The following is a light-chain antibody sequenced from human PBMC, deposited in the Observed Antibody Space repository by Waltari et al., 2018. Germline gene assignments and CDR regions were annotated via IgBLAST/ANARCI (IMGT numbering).Light chain of an antibody. J-gene: IGKJ4*01. CDR1: QDITNH. CDR2: GAS. CDR3: LQYFKYPVA. V-gene: IGKV1-17*03. Sequence: DMQMTQSPSAMSASVGDRVTITCRASQDITNHSAWFQQKPGKAPKRLIYGASSLQSGVPSRFSGSGSGTEFTLTISGLQPEDFGSYYCLQYFKYPVAFGGGTKVEIK.